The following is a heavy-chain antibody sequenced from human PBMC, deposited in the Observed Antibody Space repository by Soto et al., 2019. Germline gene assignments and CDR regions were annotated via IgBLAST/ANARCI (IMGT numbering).Heavy chain of an antibody. J-gene: IGHJ6*01. CDR2: INEDGSGK. Sequence: PGGSLRLSCAASGFTFSSYWMSWVRQAPGKGLEWVANINEDGSGKYYVDSVRGRFTVSRDNARNSLYLQMNNLGAEDTALYYCAKRKDVYYHCMDVWGQGTTV. CDR1: GFTFSSYW. V-gene: IGHV3-7*01. CDR3: AKRKDVYYHCMDV.